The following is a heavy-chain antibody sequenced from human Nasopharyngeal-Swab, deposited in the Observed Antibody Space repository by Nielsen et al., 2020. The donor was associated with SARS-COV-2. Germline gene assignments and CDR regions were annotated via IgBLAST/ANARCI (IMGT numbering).Heavy chain of an antibody. Sequence: GGSLRLSCAASGFTLSSYTIHWVRQAPGKGLEWVAVIWYDGSNKYYADSVKGRFTISRDNSKNTLYLQMNSLRAEDTAVYYCAGGQGTVTTYYYYGMDVWGQGTTVTVSS. V-gene: IGHV3-33*08. CDR3: AGGQGTVTTYYYYGMDV. J-gene: IGHJ6*02. D-gene: IGHD4-17*01. CDR2: IWYDGSNK. CDR1: GFTLSSYT.